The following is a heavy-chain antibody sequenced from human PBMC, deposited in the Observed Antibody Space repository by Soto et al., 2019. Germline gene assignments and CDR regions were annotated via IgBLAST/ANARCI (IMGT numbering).Heavy chain of an antibody. Sequence: SETLSLTCTVSDGSISRRSSYWGLIRQPPGKGLEWIGSINYSGSTYYNPSLKSRITITTDTSKNQFSLKLNSVTAADTAVYFCAKTGFLSGYRVADYWGQGTLVTVSS. J-gene: IGHJ4*02. D-gene: IGHD3-3*01. CDR1: DGSISRRSSY. CDR2: INYSGST. V-gene: IGHV4-39*01. CDR3: AKTGFLSGYRVADY.